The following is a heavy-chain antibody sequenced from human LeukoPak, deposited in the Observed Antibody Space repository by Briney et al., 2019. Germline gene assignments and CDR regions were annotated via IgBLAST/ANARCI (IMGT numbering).Heavy chain of an antibody. D-gene: IGHD3-22*01. CDR2: ISAYNGNT. J-gene: IGHJ3*02. CDR1: GYTFTSYG. V-gene: IGHV1-18*01. Sequence: ASVKVSCKASGYTFTSYGISWARQAPGQGLEWMGWISAYNGNTNYAQKLQGRVTMTTDTSTSTAYMKLRSLRSDDTAVYYCARERSDYYDSSGYPGAFDIWGQGTMVTVSS. CDR3: ARERSDYYDSSGYPGAFDI.